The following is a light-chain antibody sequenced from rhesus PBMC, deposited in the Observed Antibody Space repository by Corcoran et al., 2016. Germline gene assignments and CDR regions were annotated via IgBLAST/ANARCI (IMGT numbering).Light chain of an antibody. J-gene: IGKJ4*01. Sequence: DVVMTQSPLSLPITPGQPASISCRSSQSLVHSAGNTYLSWYQHKPGKPPRLLILKVSHRYSGAPDRFSGKGAGTDFKRKISRVEAEDVVVYYCGQGTHWPLTFGGGTKVEIK. CDR3: GQGTHWPLT. V-gene: IGKV2-64*02. CDR1: QSLVHSAGNTY. CDR2: KVS.